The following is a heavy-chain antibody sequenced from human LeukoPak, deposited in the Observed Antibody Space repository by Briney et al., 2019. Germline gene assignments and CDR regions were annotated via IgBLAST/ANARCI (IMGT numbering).Heavy chain of an antibody. CDR1: GFTFSSYA. CDR3: AKDLEKGAGTTFVALDY. J-gene: IGHJ4*02. D-gene: IGHD1-1*01. Sequence: HPGGSLRLSCAASGFTFSSYAMSWVRQAPGKGLEWVSAISGSGGSTYYADSVKGRFTISRDNSKNTLYLQMNSLRAEDTAVYYCAKDLEKGAGTTFVALDYWGQGTLVTVSS. V-gene: IGHV3-23*01. CDR2: ISGSGGST.